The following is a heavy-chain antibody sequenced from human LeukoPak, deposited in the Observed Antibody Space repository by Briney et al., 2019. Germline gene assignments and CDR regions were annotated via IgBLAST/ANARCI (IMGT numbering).Heavy chain of an antibody. V-gene: IGHV4-30-4*01. Sequence: SETLSLTCTVSSGTISRGVYYWSWIRQPPGKGLEWIGYIYYRGSNYYNPSLKSRVTLSVDTSKNQFSLRLSSVTAADTAMYYCARDSYYYYYMDVWGRGTTVTVSS. CDR1: SGTISRGVYY. J-gene: IGHJ6*03. CDR3: ARDSYYYYYMDV. CDR2: IYYRGSN.